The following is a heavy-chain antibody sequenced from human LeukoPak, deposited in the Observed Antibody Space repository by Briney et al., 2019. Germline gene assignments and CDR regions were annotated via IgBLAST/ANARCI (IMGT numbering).Heavy chain of an antibody. CDR3: AKDLAKPYYDSSGYYGYYGMDV. D-gene: IGHD3-22*01. V-gene: IGHV3-30-3*01. CDR1: GFTFSSYA. J-gene: IGHJ6*02. CDR2: ISYDGSNK. Sequence: GGSLRLSCAASGFTFSSYAMHWVRQAPGKGLEWVAVISYDGSNKYYADSVKGRFTISRDNSKNTLYLQMNSLRAEDTAVYYCAKDLAKPYYDSSGYYGYYGMDVWGQGTTVTVSS.